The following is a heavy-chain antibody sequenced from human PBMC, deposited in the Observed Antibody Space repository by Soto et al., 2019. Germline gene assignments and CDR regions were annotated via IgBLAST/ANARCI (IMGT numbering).Heavy chain of an antibody. J-gene: IGHJ4*02. CDR1: GGSVNSGGYY. V-gene: IGHV4-61*03. CDR3: ARADHGRRRFYFDT. Sequence: AETLSSTCPVSGGSVNSGGYYWSWIRQSPGKVIEWIGFIFYNGGTSYNPSLGSRVTISTATSKTHFSLDLNFVTAADTGVYYCARADHGRRRFYFDTGGQ. CDR2: IFYNGGT.